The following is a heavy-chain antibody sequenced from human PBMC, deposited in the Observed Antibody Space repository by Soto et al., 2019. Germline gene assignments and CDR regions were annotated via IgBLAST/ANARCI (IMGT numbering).Heavy chain of an antibody. CDR2: IKQDGSEK. Sequence: EVQLVESGGGLVQPGGSLRLSCAASGFSFNHYCMSWVRQAPWKGLEWVAYIKQDGSEKYDVDSVKGRFTISRDNAKNAMFLQMDSLRDEDTAVYYCARVPSTRDIWSYGVGVKYYYYYMDVWGKGTTVTVSS. CDR3: ARVPSTRDIWSYGVGVKYYYYYMDV. D-gene: IGHD1-7*01. CDR1: GFSFNHYC. V-gene: IGHV3-7*04. J-gene: IGHJ6*03.